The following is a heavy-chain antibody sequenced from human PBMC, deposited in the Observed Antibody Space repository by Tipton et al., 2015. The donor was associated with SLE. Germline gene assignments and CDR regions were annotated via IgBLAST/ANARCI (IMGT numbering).Heavy chain of an antibody. CDR2: IFNNGNT. CDR3: ARGGIGAYNYFDS. Sequence: LRLSCSVSGDSINSGDYSWTWIRQHPVRGLEWIGCIFNNGNTDYSPSLKSRLTISAESSKNQFPLHLSSVSVTDTAVYYCARGGIGAYNYFDSWGQGALVSVSS. CDR1: GDSINSGDYS. D-gene: IGHD5-24*01. J-gene: IGHJ4*02. V-gene: IGHV4-30-4*08.